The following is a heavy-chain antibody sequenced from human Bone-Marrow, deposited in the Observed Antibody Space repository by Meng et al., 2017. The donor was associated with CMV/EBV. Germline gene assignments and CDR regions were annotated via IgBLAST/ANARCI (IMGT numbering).Heavy chain of an antibody. Sequence: GGSLRLSCTASGFTFSNYGMHWVRQAPGKGLEWVAFIRYDGSKTYYTDSVKGRFTISRDNSKNTLYLLMNSLRAEDTAVYYCARLEVGATTMVIYFDYWGQGTLVTVSS. V-gene: IGHV3-30*02. CDR1: GFTFSNYG. J-gene: IGHJ4*02. CDR2: IRYDGSKT. CDR3: ARLEVGATTMVIYFDY. D-gene: IGHD2-15*01.